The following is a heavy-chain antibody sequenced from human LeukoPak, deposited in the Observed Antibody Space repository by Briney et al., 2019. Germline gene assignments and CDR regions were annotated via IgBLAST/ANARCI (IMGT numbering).Heavy chain of an antibody. CDR2: IYTSGST. J-gene: IGHJ3*02. CDR3: ARRSKSLRFLEWDTLMSDAFDI. D-gene: IGHD3-3*01. Sequence: PSETLSLTCTVSGGSISSYYWSWIRQPAGKGLEWIGRIYTSGSTNYNPSLKSRVTMSVDTSKNQFSLKLSSVTAADTAVYYCARRSKSLRFLEWDTLMSDAFDIWGQGTMVTVSS. CDR1: GGSISSYY. V-gene: IGHV4-4*07.